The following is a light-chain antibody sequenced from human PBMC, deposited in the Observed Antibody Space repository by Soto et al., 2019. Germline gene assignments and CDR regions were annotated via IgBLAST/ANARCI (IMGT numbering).Light chain of an antibody. CDR1: SSDVGGYNY. CDR3: SSYTRSSTPYV. Sequence: QSVVTQPASVSGSPGESITISCTGTSSDVGGYNYVSWYQQHPGKAPKLMIYEVSNRPSGVSNRFSGSKSGNTASLTISGLQAEDEADYYCSSYTRSSTPYVFGAATK. V-gene: IGLV2-14*01. J-gene: IGLJ1*01. CDR2: EVS.